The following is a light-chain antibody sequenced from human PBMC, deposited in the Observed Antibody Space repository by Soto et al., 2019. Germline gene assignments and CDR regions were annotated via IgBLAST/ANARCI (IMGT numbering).Light chain of an antibody. J-gene: IGKJ1*01. V-gene: IGKV3-20*01. CDR1: QSVSNNY. CDR3: QHFGDSLWT. Sequence: EIVLTMSPGALSLSPGERATLSCRASQSVSNNYLAWYQQKPGQAPRLLMYGASSRAIHTPDRFSGTGSGTDFTLTNSGLEPEDFAVYYCQHFGDSLWTFGQGTKVDIK. CDR2: GAS.